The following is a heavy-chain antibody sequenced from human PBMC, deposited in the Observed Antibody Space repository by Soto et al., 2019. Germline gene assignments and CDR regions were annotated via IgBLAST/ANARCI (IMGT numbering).Heavy chain of an antibody. D-gene: IGHD6-19*01. CDR3: ARDSKSSGWSTDDAFDI. CDR2: IIPIFGTA. V-gene: IGHV1-69*06. J-gene: IGHJ3*02. Sequence: QVQLVQSGAEVKKPGSSVKVSCKASGGTFSSYAISWVRQAPGQGLEWMGGIIPIFGTANYAQKFQGRVTITADKSTSTAYMELSSLRSEDTAVYYCARDSKSSGWSTDDAFDIWGQGTMVTVSS. CDR1: GGTFSSYA.